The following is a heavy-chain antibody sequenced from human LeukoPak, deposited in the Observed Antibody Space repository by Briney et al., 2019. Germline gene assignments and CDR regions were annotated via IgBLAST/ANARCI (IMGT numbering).Heavy chain of an antibody. D-gene: IGHD3-16*02. Sequence: ASVKVSCKASGYTFTSYAMHWMRQAPGQRLEWMGWINAGNGNTKYSQKFQGRVTITRDTSASTAYMELSSLRSEDTAVYYCARLITFGGVIVFDYWGQGTLVTVSS. CDR2: INAGNGNT. V-gene: IGHV1-3*01. CDR1: GYTFTSYA. J-gene: IGHJ4*02. CDR3: ARLITFGGVIVFDY.